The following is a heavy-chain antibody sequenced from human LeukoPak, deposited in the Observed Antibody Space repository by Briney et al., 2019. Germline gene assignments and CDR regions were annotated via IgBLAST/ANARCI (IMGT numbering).Heavy chain of an antibody. CDR2: IIPILGIA. J-gene: IGHJ4*02. CDR3: ARVGRGSGYYYEDY. CDR1: GYTFTSYA. D-gene: IGHD3-22*01. Sequence: ASVKVSCKASGYTFTSYAISWVRQAPGQGLEWMGRIIPILGIANYAQKFQGRVTITADKSTSTAYMELSSLRSEDTAVYYCARVGRGSGYYYEDYWGQGTLVTVSS. V-gene: IGHV1-69*04.